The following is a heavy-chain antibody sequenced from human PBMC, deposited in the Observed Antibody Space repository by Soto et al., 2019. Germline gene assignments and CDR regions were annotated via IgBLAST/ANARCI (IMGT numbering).Heavy chain of an antibody. CDR1: GFTFSSYG. Sequence: LRLSCAASGFTFSSYGMHWVRQAPGKGLEWVAVIWYDGSNKYYADSVKGRFTISRDNSKNTLYLQMNSLRAEDTAVYYCARDVLKYSSGWSGFDYWGQGTLVTVSS. J-gene: IGHJ4*02. V-gene: IGHV3-33*01. CDR3: ARDVLKYSSGWSGFDY. CDR2: IWYDGSNK. D-gene: IGHD6-19*01.